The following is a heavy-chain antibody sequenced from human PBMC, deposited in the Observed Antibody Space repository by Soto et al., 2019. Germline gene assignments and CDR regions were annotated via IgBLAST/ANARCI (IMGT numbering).Heavy chain of an antibody. CDR2: IYYSGST. J-gene: IGHJ3*02. CDR1: GGSISSYY. Sequence: QAQLQESGPGLVKPSETLSLTCTVSGGSISSYYWSWIRQPPGKGLEWIGYIYYSGSTNYNPSLKSRVTISVDTSKNQFSLKLSSVTAADTAVYYCARARYCSGGSCYSYAFDIWGQGTMVTVSS. V-gene: IGHV4-59*01. CDR3: ARARYCSGGSCYSYAFDI. D-gene: IGHD2-15*01.